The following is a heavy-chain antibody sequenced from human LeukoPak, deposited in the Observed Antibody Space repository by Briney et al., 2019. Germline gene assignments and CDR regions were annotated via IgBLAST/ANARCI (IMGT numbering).Heavy chain of an antibody. J-gene: IGHJ4*02. V-gene: IGHV1-46*01. CDR2: INPSGGST. D-gene: IGHD4-17*01. CDR1: GYTFIRYY. CDR3: ARGGYGDRIDY. Sequence: GASVKVSCKASGYTFIRYYMHWVRQAPGQGLEWMGIINPSGGSTSYAQKFQGRVTMTRDTSTSTVYMELSRLRSEDTAAYYCARGGYGDRIDYWGQGTLVSVSS.